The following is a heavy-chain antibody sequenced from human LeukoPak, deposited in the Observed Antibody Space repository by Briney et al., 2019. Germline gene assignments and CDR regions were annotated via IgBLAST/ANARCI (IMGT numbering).Heavy chain of an antibody. CDR1: GCTFSNLA. J-gene: IGHJ4*02. D-gene: IGHD6-19*01. CDR2: ISDSGSTT. Sequence: TGGSLRLSCVASGCTFSNLAMGWVRQAPGKGLEWVSVISDSGSTTYYTDSVKGRFTISRDNSRNTLYLQMNSLRVDDTAVYYCAKDARRYSGWYFFDHWGQGTLVTVSS. CDR3: AKDARRYSGWYFFDH. V-gene: IGHV3-23*01.